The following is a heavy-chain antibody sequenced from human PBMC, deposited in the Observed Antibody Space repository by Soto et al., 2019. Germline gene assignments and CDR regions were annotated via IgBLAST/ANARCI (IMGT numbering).Heavy chain of an antibody. CDR3: AREEIAVAYYYYMDV. D-gene: IGHD6-19*01. CDR1: GFTVSSNY. Sequence: GGSLRLSCAASGFTVSSNYMSWVRQAPGKGLEWVSVIYSGGSTYYADSVKGRFTISRDNSKNTLYLQMNSLRAEDTAVYYCAREEIAVAYYYYMDVWGKGTTVTVSS. J-gene: IGHJ6*03. V-gene: IGHV3-66*01. CDR2: IYSGGST.